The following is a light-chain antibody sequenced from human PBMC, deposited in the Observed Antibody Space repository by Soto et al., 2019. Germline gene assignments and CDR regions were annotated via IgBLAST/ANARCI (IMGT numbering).Light chain of an antibody. CDR2: GAS. V-gene: IGKV3-20*01. J-gene: IGKJ1*01. CDR1: QSVSSSY. Sequence: EIALTQSPGTLSLSPGERATLSCRASQSVSSSYLAWYQQNPGQAPRLLIYGASSRATGIPDRFSGSGSGTDFTLSLSRLEPEDVAVYYCQQYGSSPRTFGKGNKVEI. CDR3: QQYGSSPRT.